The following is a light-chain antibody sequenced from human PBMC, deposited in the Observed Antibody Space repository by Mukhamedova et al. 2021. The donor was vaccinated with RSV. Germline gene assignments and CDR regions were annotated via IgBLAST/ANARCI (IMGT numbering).Light chain of an antibody. Sequence: WYQRRVHGEAPRLLIYGASDLEVGVPARFSGSGSGTEFSFTISSLQPGDIATYFCQQFDNLPHTFGQGTTLEIK. J-gene: IGKJ2*01. CDR3: QQFDNLPHT. V-gene: IGKV1-33*01. CDR2: GAS.